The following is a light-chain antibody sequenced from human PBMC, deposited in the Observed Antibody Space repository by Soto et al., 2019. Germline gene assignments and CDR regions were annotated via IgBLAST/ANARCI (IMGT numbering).Light chain of an antibody. V-gene: IGKV3D-20*02. CDR2: DAS. Sequence: ERVWTRSPGSLDLSAGERATLSCRACQCVSSSYLAWYQQKPGQAPRLLIYDASKRATDIPDRFIGSGSGTDFTLTISSLELEDFAVYYCHQRSNWPPFTFGGGTKVDIK. CDR1: QCVSSSY. J-gene: IGKJ4*01. CDR3: HQRSNWPPFT.